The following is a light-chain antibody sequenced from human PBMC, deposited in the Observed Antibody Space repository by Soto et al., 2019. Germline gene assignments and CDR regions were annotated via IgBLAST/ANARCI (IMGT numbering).Light chain of an antibody. CDR2: GAS. V-gene: IGKV3-15*01. CDR1: QSVSSK. CDR3: QQYNNWPQT. Sequence: EIVMTQSPVTLSVSPGERATLSCRASQSVSSKLVWYQQKPGQAPRLLIYGASTRATGIPARFSGSGSGTEFTLSISSLQSEDFAVYYCQQYNNWPQTFGQGTKLGIK. J-gene: IGKJ2*01.